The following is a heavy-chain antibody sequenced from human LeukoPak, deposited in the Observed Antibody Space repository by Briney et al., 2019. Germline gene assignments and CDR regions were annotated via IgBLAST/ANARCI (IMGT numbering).Heavy chain of an antibody. D-gene: IGHD3-10*01. CDR1: GYTFVDYG. V-gene: IGHV1-18*01. CDR2: VSAYNGNT. J-gene: IGHJ6*03. CDR3: ARDLMVRGRGYYMDV. Sequence: ASVTVSCKASGYTFVDYGFSWVRQAPGQGLEWMGWVSAYNGNTAHAQKLQGRVTMTTDASTSTAYMELRSLRSDDTAVYYCARDLMVRGRGYYMDVWGKGTTVTVSS.